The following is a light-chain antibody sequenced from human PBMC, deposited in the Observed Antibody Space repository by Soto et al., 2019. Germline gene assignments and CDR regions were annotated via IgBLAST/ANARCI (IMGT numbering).Light chain of an antibody. V-gene: IGKV3-20*01. Sequence: EIVLTQSPGTLSLSPGERATLAFRASQSVSSSYLAWYQQKPGQAPRLLIYGASSRATGIPDRFSGSGSGTDFPLTISSLQSEDFATYYCQQLNSYPITFGQGTRLEI. CDR2: GAS. CDR1: QSVSSSY. J-gene: IGKJ5*01. CDR3: QQLNSYPIT.